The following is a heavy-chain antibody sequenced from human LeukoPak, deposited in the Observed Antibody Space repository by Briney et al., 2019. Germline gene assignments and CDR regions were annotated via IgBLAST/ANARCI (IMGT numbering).Heavy chain of an antibody. Sequence: PGGSLRLSCAASGFIFSDYTMHWVRQAPGRGLEWVAALSADGSKKYHADSVKGRFTISRDNSSSTLFLQMNSLRVDDTAVYYCARGGPRYHYYYNMDVWGKGTTVTVSS. CDR3: ARGGPRYHYYYNMDV. V-gene: IGHV3-30*04. D-gene: IGHD3-16*02. CDR1: GFIFSDYT. CDR2: LSADGSKK. J-gene: IGHJ6*04.